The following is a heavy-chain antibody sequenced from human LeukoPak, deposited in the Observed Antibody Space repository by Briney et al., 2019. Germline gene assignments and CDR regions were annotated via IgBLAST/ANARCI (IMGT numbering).Heavy chain of an antibody. Sequence: SETLSLTCTVSGGSISSYYWSWLRQPPGKGLEYIGYTHYSGSTNYNPSLKSRVTISLDTSGNQFPLKLSSVTAADTAVYYCAREPVGSYIYYYYYMDVWGKGTTVTVSS. CDR2: THYSGST. CDR1: GGSISSYY. CDR3: AREPVGSYIYYYYYMDV. D-gene: IGHD1-26*01. J-gene: IGHJ6*03. V-gene: IGHV4-59*01.